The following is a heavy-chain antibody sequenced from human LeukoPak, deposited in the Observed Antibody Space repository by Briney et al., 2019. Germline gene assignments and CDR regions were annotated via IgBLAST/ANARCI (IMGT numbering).Heavy chain of an antibody. V-gene: IGHV3-7*01. CDR1: GFTFSSYY. CDR2: IKQDGSEK. J-gene: IGHJ4*02. D-gene: IGHD2-2*01. CDR3: ARGVGTAAAFDY. Sequence: GGSLRLSCAASGFTFSSYYMSWVRQAPGKGLEWVANIKQDGSEKYYMDSVKGRFTISRDNAKDSLYLQMNSLRAEDTAVYYCARGVGTAAAFDYWGQATLVTVSS.